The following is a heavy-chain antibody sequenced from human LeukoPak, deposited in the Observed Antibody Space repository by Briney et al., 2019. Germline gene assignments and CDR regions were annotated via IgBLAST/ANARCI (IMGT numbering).Heavy chain of an antibody. CDR2: INHSGST. CDR1: GGSFSGYY. D-gene: IGHD3-9*01. J-gene: IGHJ4*02. Sequence: PSETLSLTCAVYGGSFSGYYWSWIRQPPGKGLEWIGEINHSGSTNYNPSLKSRVTISVDTSKNQFSLKLSSVTAADTAVYYCARGCRRRRFFDWLLLDYWGQGTLVTVSS. V-gene: IGHV4-34*01. CDR3: ARGCRRRRFFDWLLLDY.